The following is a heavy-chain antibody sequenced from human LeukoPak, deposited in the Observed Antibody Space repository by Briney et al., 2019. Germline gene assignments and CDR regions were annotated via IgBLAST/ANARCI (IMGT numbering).Heavy chain of an antibody. D-gene: IGHD2-15*01. V-gene: IGHV3-74*01. CDR3: ARGGGLNTNFDY. CDR1: GFTFTSHW. CDR2: INGDGSGT. J-gene: IGHJ4*02. Sequence: PGGSLRLSCTASGFTFTSHWMHWVRQVPGKGLVWVSRINGDGSGTNHADSVKGRFTISRDNANNLLYLQMNRLRAEDTAVYYCARGGGLNTNFDYWGQGTLVTVSS.